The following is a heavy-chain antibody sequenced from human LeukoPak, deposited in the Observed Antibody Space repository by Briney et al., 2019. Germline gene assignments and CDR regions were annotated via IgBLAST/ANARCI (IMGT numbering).Heavy chain of an antibody. CDR2: ISYDGSNK. CDR1: GFTFSSYG. V-gene: IGHV3-30*18. D-gene: IGHD4-17*01. CDR3: ANYGDYYYFYY. Sequence: GGSLRLSCAASGFTFSSYGMHWVRQAPGKGLEWVAVISYDGSNKYSADSVKGRFTISRDNSKNTLYLQVNSLRAEDTAVYYCANYGDYYYFYYWGQGTLVTVSS. J-gene: IGHJ4*02.